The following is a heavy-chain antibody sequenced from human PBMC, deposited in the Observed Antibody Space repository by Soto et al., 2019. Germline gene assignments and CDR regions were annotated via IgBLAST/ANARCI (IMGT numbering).Heavy chain of an antibody. V-gene: IGHV3-30*18. Sequence: QVQLVESGGGVVQPGRSLRLSCAASGFTFSSYGMHWVRQAPGKGLEWVAVISYDGSNKYYADSVKGRFTISRDNSKNPLYLQMNSLRAEDTAVYYCANPPGIAVAGTSWGQGTLVTVSS. CDR1: GFTFSSYG. CDR2: ISYDGSNK. D-gene: IGHD6-19*01. CDR3: ANPPGIAVAGTS. J-gene: IGHJ4*02.